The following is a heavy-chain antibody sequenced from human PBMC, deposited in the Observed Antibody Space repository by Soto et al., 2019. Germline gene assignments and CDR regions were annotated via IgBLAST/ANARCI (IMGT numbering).Heavy chain of an antibody. CDR3: ASTPSGSYHHFDY. CDR2: TYHSGNP. Sequence: SETLSLTCGVSGDTISTGGYSWAWIRQPPGKALEWIGHTYHSGNPYYNPSLKSRVIISVDRSKNQFSLKLSSVTAADTAVYYCASTPSGSYHHFDYWGQGTLVTVSS. J-gene: IGHJ4*02. CDR1: GDTISTGGYS. D-gene: IGHD1-26*01. V-gene: IGHV4-30-2*01.